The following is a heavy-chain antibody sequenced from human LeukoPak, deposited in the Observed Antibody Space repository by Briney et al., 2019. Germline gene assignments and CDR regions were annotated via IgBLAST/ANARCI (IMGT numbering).Heavy chain of an antibody. CDR1: GYTFTGYY. CDR2: INPNSGGT. V-gene: IGHV1-2*02. Sequence: VASVKVSCKASGYTFTGYYMHWVRQAPGQGLEWMGWINPNSGGTNYAQKFQGRVTMTRDTSISTAYMELGRLRSDDTAVYYCARDKCSSTSCYIFDYWGQGTLVTVSS. CDR3: ARDKCSSTSCYIFDY. J-gene: IGHJ4*02. D-gene: IGHD2-2*02.